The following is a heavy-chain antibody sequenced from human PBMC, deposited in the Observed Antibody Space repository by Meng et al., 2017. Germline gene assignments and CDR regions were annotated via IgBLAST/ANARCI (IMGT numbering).Heavy chain of an antibody. V-gene: IGHV4-39*07. CDR3: AGYRSGWLIDY. Sequence: SETLSLTCTVSGGSISSSSYYWGWIRQPPGKGLEWIGSIYYSGSTYYNPSLKSRVTISVDTSKNQFSLKLSSVTAADTAVYYCAGYRSGWLIDYWGQGTLVTVSS. D-gene: IGHD6-19*01. J-gene: IGHJ4*02. CDR1: GGSISSSSYY. CDR2: IYYSGST.